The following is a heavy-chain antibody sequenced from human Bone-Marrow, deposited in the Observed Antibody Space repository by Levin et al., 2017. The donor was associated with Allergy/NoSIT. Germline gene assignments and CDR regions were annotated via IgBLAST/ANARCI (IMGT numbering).Heavy chain of an antibody. CDR3: ARGGGIHNRNWYFDL. V-gene: IGHV3-48*01. J-gene: IGHJ2*01. CDR2: ISTTSFTI. Sequence: GGSLRLSCEASGSTFSNYNMNWVRQTPEKGLEWISYISTTSFTIFYADSVKGRFTISRDNARNSLYLQMNSLRADDTALYYCARGGGIHNRNWYFDLWGRGTLVTVSS. CDR1: GSTFSNYN. D-gene: IGHD1-14*01.